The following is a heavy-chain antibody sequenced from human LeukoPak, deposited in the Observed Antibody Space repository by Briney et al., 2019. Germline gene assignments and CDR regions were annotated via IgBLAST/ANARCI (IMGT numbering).Heavy chain of an antibody. Sequence: GGSLRLSCAASGFTVSSNYMSWVRQAPGKGLEWVSVTYSGGSTYYADSVKGRFTITRDNSKNTLYLQMNSLRAEDTAVYYCARGGARYDDDSSGYYFDHWAQGTLVTVSS. D-gene: IGHD3-22*01. CDR2: TYSGGST. CDR3: ARGGARYDDDSSGYYFDH. J-gene: IGHJ4*02. CDR1: GFTVSSNY. V-gene: IGHV3-66*01.